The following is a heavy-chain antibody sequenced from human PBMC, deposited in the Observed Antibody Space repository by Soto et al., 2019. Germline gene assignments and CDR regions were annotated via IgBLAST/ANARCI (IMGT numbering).Heavy chain of an antibody. CDR2: IYYSGST. D-gene: IGHD3-10*01. CDR3: ARERAEFGEFSNFDY. Sequence: QVQLQESGPGLVKPSQTLSLTCTVSGGSISSGGYYWSWIRQHPGKGLEWIGYIYYSGSTYYNPSLKSRVNISVDTSKNQFSLKLSSVTSADTAVYYCARERAEFGEFSNFDYWGQGTLVNVSS. CDR1: GGSISSGGYY. V-gene: IGHV4-31*03. J-gene: IGHJ4*02.